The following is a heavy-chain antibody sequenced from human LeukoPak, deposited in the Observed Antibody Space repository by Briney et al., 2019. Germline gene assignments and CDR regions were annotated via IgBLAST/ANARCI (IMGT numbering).Heavy chain of an antibody. V-gene: IGHV3-23*01. CDR1: GFSFSSYG. J-gene: IGHJ5*02. D-gene: IGHD2/OR15-2a*01. Sequence: PGGSLRLSCATSGFSFSSYGMSWVRQAPGKGLEWVSSISGLSGRTYYADSVKGRVTISRDNSKNALSLQMNSLRAEDTAVYYCARVRSSTITWGQGTLVTVSS. CDR2: ISGLSGRT. CDR3: ARVRSSTIT.